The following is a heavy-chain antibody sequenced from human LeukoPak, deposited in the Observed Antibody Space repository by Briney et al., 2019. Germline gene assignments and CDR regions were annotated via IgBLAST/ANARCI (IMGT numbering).Heavy chain of an antibody. CDR3: AGQLRYCSGCSCQASHGMDV. CDR1: GGTCSSYA. V-gene: IGHV1-69*04. D-gene: IGHD2-15*01. Sequence: SVKVSCKASGGTCSSYAISWVRQAPGQGLEWMGRIIPILGIANYAQKFQGRVTITADKSTSTAYMELSSLRSEDTAVYYCAGQLRYCSGCSCQASHGMDVWGQGTTVTVSS. J-gene: IGHJ6*02. CDR2: IIPILGIA.